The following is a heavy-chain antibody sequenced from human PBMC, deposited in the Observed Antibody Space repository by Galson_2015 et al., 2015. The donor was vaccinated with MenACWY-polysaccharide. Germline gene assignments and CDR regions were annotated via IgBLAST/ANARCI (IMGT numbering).Heavy chain of an antibody. CDR2: INPNTGAT. D-gene: IGHD5-18*01. J-gene: IGHJ4*02. CDR1: GYTFTAYY. Sequence: QSGAEVKKPGASVKVSCKASGYTFTAYYLHCVRQAPGQGLEWIGRINPNTGATNCAQKFQGRVTMTSDTSISTAYVELSRLASDDTAVYFCAREVETTTGRGLDYWSQGTLVTVSS. CDR3: AREVETTTGRGLDY. V-gene: IGHV1-2*06.